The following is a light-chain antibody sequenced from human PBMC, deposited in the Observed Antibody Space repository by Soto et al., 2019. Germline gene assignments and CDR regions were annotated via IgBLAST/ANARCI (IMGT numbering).Light chain of an antibody. CDR1: SSDVGGYNY. Sequence: QSVLTQPASVSGSPGQSITISCTGTSSDVGGYNYVSWYQQHPGKAPKLMIYDVSNRPSGVSNRFSGSKSGNTASLTISGLQAEDEADYYCSSYTSSSSPFVSRTGTKVKVL. J-gene: IGLJ1*01. V-gene: IGLV2-14*01. CDR2: DVS. CDR3: SSYTSSSSPFV.